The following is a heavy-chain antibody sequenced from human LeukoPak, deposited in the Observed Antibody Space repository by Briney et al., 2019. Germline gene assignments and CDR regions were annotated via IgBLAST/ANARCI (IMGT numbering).Heavy chain of an antibody. CDR3: ARVKGRITMVRGVNTPYYFDY. Sequence: SVTLSLTCAVYGGSFSGYYWSWIRQPPGKGLEWIGEINHSGSTNYNPSLKSRVTISVDTSKNQFSLKLSSVTAADTAVYYCARVKGRITMVRGVNTPYYFDYWGQGTLVTVSS. D-gene: IGHD3-10*01. CDR1: GGSFSGYY. J-gene: IGHJ4*02. V-gene: IGHV4-34*01. CDR2: INHSGST.